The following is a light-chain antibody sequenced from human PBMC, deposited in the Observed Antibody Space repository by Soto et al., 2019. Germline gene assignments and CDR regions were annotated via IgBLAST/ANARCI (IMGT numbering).Light chain of an antibody. CDR3: KQANQPYT. Sequence: DFVMTQTPLSSPVTLGQPASISCRSSQSLVHSDGNTYLSWLHQRPGQPPRLLIYMISNRFSGVPDRFSGSGEGTDFKLKISRVEAEDVGVYYCKQANQPYTFGQGTKLEIK. CDR2: MIS. CDR1: QSLVHSDGNTY. J-gene: IGKJ2*01. V-gene: IGKV2-24*01.